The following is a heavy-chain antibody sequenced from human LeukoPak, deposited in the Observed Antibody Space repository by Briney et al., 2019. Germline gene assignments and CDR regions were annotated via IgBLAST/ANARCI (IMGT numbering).Heavy chain of an antibody. J-gene: IGHJ4*02. D-gene: IGHD6-19*01. CDR1: GFTFSNNG. CDR2: ISDGGDTT. Sequence: GGSLRLSCAASGFTFSNNGMTWVRQAPGKGMEWVTGISDGGDTTYDAGSVKGRFTISRDNSKNTLYLQMSSLRAEDTAVYYCAQYSSGWYSVYDYWGQGTLVTVSS. CDR3: AQYSSGWYSVYDY. V-gene: IGHV3-23*01.